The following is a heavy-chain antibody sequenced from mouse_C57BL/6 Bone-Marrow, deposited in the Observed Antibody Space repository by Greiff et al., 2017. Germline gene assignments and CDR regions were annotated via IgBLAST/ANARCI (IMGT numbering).Heavy chain of an antibody. V-gene: IGHV5-17*01. CDR3: ARPANWAMDY. D-gene: IGHD4-1*01. Sequence: EVKLVESGGGLVKPGGSLKLSCAASGFTFSDYGMHWVRQAPEKGLEWVAYISSGSSTIYYADTVKGRFTISRDNAKNTLFLQMTSLRSEDTAMYYCARPANWAMDYWGQGTSVTVSS. CDR1: GFTFSDYG. CDR2: ISSGSSTI. J-gene: IGHJ4*01.